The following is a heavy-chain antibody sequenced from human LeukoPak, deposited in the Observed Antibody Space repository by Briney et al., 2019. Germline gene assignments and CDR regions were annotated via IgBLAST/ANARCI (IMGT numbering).Heavy chain of an antibody. D-gene: IGHD4-23*01. J-gene: IGHJ3*02. Sequence: GESLKISCKGSGYSFTSYWIGWVRQMPGKGLKWLGIIYPGDSDTGYSPSFQGQVTISADKSISTAYLQWSSLKASDTAMYYCARRSATVVAPEERDAFDIWGQGTMVTVSS. CDR2: IYPGDSDT. V-gene: IGHV5-51*01. CDR3: ARRSATVVAPEERDAFDI. CDR1: GYSFTSYW.